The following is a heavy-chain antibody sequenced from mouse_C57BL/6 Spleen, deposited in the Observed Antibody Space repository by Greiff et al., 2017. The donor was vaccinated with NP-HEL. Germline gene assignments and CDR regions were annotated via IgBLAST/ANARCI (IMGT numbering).Heavy chain of an antibody. CDR1: RYTFTSYW. Sequence: QVQLQQPGAELVKPGASVKMSCKASRYTFTSYWITWVKQRPGQGLEWIGDIYPGSGSTNYNEKFKSKATLTVDTSSSTAYMQLSSLTSEDSAVYYCARPSPNWSYAMDYWGQGTSVTVSS. CDR2: IYPGSGST. V-gene: IGHV1-55*01. J-gene: IGHJ4*01. CDR3: ARPSPNWSYAMDY. D-gene: IGHD4-1*02.